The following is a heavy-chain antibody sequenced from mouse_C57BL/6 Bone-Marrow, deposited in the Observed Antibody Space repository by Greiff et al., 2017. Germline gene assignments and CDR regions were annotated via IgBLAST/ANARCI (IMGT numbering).Heavy chain of an antibody. Sequence: QVQLQQPGAELVRPGTSVKLSCKASGYTFTSYWMHWVKQRPGQGLEWIGVIDPSDSYTNYNQKFKGKATLTVDTSSSTAYMQLSSLTSADSAVYYCARAHYYGSHYYYAMDYWGQGTSVTVSS. CDR1: GYTFTSYW. J-gene: IGHJ4*01. CDR3: ARAHYYGSHYYYAMDY. D-gene: IGHD1-1*01. CDR2: IDPSDSYT. V-gene: IGHV1-59*01.